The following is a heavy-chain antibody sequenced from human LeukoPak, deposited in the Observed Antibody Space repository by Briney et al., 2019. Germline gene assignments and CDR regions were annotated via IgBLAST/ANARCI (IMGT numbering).Heavy chain of an antibody. CDR1: GGTFSSYA. Sequence: ASVKVSCKASGGTFSSYAISWVRQAPEQGLEWMGRIIPILGIANYAQKFQGRVTITADKSTSTAYMELSSLRSEDTAVYYCARISHGSGSYLDYWGQGTLVTVSS. CDR3: ARISHGSGSYLDY. J-gene: IGHJ4*02. V-gene: IGHV1-69*04. D-gene: IGHD3-10*01. CDR2: IIPILGIA.